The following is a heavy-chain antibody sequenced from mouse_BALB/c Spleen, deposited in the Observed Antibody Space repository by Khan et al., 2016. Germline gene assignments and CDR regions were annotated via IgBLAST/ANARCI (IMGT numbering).Heavy chain of an antibody. CDR2: ISSGGNYT. J-gene: IGHJ3*01. CDR3: NRDSSGGFAY. Sequence: EVELVESGGGLVKPGGSLKLSCAASGFTFSSYTMSWVRQTPEKRLEWVATISSGGNYTYYPDTVKGRFTISRDNAKNTLYLQMSSLKSEDTAMYYGNRDSSGGFAYWGQGTLVTVSA. D-gene: IGHD3-1*01. CDR1: GFTFSSYT. V-gene: IGHV5-6-4*01.